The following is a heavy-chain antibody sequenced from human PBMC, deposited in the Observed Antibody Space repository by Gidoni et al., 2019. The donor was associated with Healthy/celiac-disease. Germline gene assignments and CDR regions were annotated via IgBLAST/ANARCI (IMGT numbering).Heavy chain of an antibody. D-gene: IGHD2-15*01. J-gene: IGHJ4*02. CDR3: ARDRGYCSGGSCYFDY. Sequence: QVQLVESGGGLVKPGGSLRLSCAASGFTFRDYYMSWIRQAPGKGLEWVSYISSSSSYTNYADSVKGRFTISRDNAKNSLYLQMNSLRAEDTAVYYCARDRGYCSGGSCYFDYWGQGTLVTVSS. CDR2: ISSSSSYT. V-gene: IGHV3-11*06. CDR1: GFTFRDYY.